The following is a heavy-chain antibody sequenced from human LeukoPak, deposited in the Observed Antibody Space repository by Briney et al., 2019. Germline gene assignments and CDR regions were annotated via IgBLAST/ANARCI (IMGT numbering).Heavy chain of an antibody. D-gene: IGHD5-18*01. CDR1: GFTFSSYG. CDR3: ARGGYSYGLGS. J-gene: IGHJ5*02. CDR2: ISYDGSNK. Sequence: PGRSLRLSCAASGFTFSSYGMHWVRQAPGKGLEWVAVISYDGSNKYYADSVKGRFTISRDNAKNTLYVQMNSLRAEDTAVYYCARGGYSYGLGSWGQGTLVTVSS. V-gene: IGHV3-30*03.